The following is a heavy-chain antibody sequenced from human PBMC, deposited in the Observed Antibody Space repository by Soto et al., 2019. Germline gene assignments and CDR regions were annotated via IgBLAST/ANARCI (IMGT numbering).Heavy chain of an antibody. CDR2: IKSKTDGGTT. V-gene: IGHV3-15*07. CDR1: GFTFSNAW. D-gene: IGHD5-18*01. CDR3: TTDSPVGTAMANYYYYGMDV. Sequence: PGGSLRLSCAASGFTFSNAWMNWVRQAPGKGLEWVGRIKSKTDGGTTDYAAPVKGRFTISRDDSKNTLYLQMNSLKTEDTAVYYCTTDSPVGTAMANYYYYGMDVWGQGTTVTVSS. J-gene: IGHJ6*02.